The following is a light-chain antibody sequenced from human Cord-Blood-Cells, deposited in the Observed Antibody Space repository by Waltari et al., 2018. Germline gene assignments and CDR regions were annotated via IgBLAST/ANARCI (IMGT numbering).Light chain of an antibody. J-gene: IGLJ1*01. CDR3: SSYTSSSTLV. Sequence: SALTQPASVSGSPGQSITISCTGTSSDVGGYNYVSWYQKNPGKAPKLMIYEVSNRPSGVSKRFSGSKSGNTASLTISGLQAEDEADYCCSSYTSSSTLVFGTGTKVTVL. CDR2: EVS. CDR1: SSDVGGYNY. V-gene: IGLV2-14*01.